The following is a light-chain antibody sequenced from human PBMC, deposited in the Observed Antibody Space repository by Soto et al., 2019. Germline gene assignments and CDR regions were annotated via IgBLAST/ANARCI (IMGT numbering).Light chain of an antibody. CDR3: CSSAGSRV. J-gene: IGLJ3*02. Sequence: QSALTQPASVSGSPGQSITISCTGTSSDVGSYNLVSWSQQHPGKAPKLMIYEGSKRPSGVSKRFSGSKSGNTASLTISGLQAEDEADYYCCSSAGSRVFGGGTKVTVL. CDR1: SSDVGSYNL. V-gene: IGLV2-23*01. CDR2: EGS.